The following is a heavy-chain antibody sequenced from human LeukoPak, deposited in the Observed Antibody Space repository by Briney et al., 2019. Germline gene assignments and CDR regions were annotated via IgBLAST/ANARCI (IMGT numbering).Heavy chain of an antibody. V-gene: IGHV3-23*01. J-gene: IGHJ4*02. CDR3: ARASTVLKPIDS. D-gene: IGHD1-14*01. CDR2: ISPIGSRT. Sequence: HPGGSLRLSCAASGFTFSTYAMNWVRQAPGKGLEWASAISPIGSRTYYADSVKGRFTISRDNSKNTLYLQMNSLRAGDTAIYYCARASTVLKPIDSWGQGTLVTVSS. CDR1: GFTFSTYA.